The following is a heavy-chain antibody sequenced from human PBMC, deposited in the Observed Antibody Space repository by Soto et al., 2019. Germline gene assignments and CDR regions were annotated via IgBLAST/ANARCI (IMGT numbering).Heavy chain of an antibody. D-gene: IGHD2-2*01. J-gene: IGHJ4*02. V-gene: IGHV3-23*01. CDR1: GFSFSNYA. CDR2: VTGNADRT. Sequence: EVQLLESGGGLVQPGGSLRLSCAASGFSFSNYAMTWVRQPPGKGLEWVSGVTGNADRTYYADSVKGRFTIFRENSKNTLYLQMNSLRAEDMAIYYCARDCSSSSCSVWKYWGQGVLVTVSS. CDR3: ARDCSSSSCSVWKY.